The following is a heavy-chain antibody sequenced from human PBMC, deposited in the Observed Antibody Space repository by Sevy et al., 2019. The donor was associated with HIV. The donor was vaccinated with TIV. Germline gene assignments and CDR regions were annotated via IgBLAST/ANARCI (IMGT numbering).Heavy chain of an antibody. CDR3: ARLPRGRGP. Sequence: GGSLTLSCAASGFTFSSYSMNWVRQAPGKGLEWVSSISSSSSYIYYADSVKGRFTISRDNAKNSLYLQMNSLRAEDTAGYYCARLPRGRGPWGQGTLVTVSS. J-gene: IGHJ5*02. CDR1: GFTFSSYS. CDR2: ISSSSSYI. V-gene: IGHV3-21*01. D-gene: IGHD3-10*01.